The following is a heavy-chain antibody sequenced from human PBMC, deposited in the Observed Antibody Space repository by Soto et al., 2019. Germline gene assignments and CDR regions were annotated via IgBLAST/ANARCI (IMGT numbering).Heavy chain of an antibody. J-gene: IGHJ4*02. CDR3: AQQNWSGTSCYWYFDF. V-gene: IGHV1-2*02. D-gene: IGHD2-2*01. CDR2: INPDTGST. CDR1: GYQFTGSY. Sequence: QVRLVQSGADVQRPGASMNISCQASGYQFTGSYLHWVRRAPGHGLQWMGMINPDTGSTTYAETFQERVTKTNDKAAGPVFLGLGRLTSDDTATYYRAQQNWSGTSCYWYFDFWGQGTFVSVSS.